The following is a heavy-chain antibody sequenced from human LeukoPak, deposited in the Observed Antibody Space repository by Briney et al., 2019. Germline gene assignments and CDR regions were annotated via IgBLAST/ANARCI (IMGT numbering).Heavy chain of an antibody. J-gene: IGHJ6*03. D-gene: IGHD3-3*01. CDR3: ARVGYYDFWSGYYVQYYYYYYMDV. V-gene: IGHV4-39*07. CDR2: IYHSGST. CDR1: GGSISSSSYY. Sequence: SETLSLTCTVSGGSISSSSYYWGWIRQPPGKGLEWIGSIYHSGSTYYNPSLKSRVTISVDTSKNQFSLKLSSVTAADTAVYYCARVGYYDFWSGYYVQYYYYYYMDVWGKGTTVTVSS.